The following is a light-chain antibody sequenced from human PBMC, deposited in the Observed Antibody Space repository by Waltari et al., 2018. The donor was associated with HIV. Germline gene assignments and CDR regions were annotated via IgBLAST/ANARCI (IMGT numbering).Light chain of an antibody. J-gene: IGKJ2*01. CDR3: QQYFSTPHT. Sequence: DIVMTQSPDSLAESLGERATINCKSSQSVLYNSNNKNYLAWYQHKPGQPPKLLISWASTRGSGVPDRFSGSGSATDFTLTISSLQAEDVAVYYCQQYFSTPHTFGQGTKLEIK. CDR2: WAS. V-gene: IGKV4-1*01. CDR1: QSVLYNSNNKNY.